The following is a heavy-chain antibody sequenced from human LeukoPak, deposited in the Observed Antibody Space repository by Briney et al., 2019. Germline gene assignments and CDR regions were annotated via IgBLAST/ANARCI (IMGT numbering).Heavy chain of an antibody. V-gene: IGHV3-23*01. CDR1: GFTFSNYA. Sequence: GGSLRLSCAASGFTFSNYAMYWVRQAPGKGLEWVSGISGSGASTYYADSVRGRFTISRDNSKNTLYLQINSLRAEDTAVYYCAKDPPYCSGGSCDVWGQGTTVTVSS. CDR2: ISGSGAST. D-gene: IGHD2-15*01. CDR3: AKDPPYCSGGSCDV. J-gene: IGHJ6*02.